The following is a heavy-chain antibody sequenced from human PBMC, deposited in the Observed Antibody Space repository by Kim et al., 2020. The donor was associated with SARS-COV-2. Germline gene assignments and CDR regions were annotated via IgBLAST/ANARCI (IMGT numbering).Heavy chain of an antibody. V-gene: IGHV5-51*01. Sequence: GESLKISCKGSGYSFTSYWIGWVRQMPGKGLEWMGIIYPGDSDTRYSPSFQGQVTISADKSISTAYLQWSSLKASDTAMYYCARLSCDSSGVCAFDIWGQGTMVTVSS. CDR1: GYSFTSYW. D-gene: IGHD3-22*01. CDR2: IYPGDSDT. J-gene: IGHJ3*02. CDR3: ARLSCDSSGVCAFDI.